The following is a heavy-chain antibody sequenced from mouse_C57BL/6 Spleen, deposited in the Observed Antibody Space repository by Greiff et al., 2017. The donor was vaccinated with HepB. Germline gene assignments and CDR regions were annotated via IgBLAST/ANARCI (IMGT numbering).Heavy chain of an antibody. V-gene: IGHV5-17*01. J-gene: IGHJ4*01. CDR1: GFTFSDYG. Sequence: DVQLVESGGGLVKPGGSLKLSCAASGFTFSDYGMHWVRQAPEKGLEWVAYISSGSSTIYYADTVKGRFTISRDNAKNTLFLQMTSLRSEDTAMYYCARRYYGSSDYAMDYWGQGTSVTVSS. CDR2: ISSGSSTI. CDR3: ARRYYGSSDYAMDY. D-gene: IGHD1-1*01.